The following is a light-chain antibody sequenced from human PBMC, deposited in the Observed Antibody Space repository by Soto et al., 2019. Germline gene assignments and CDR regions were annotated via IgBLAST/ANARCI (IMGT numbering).Light chain of an antibody. CDR1: SSNIGAGYP. CDR2: GNT. Sequence: QSVLTQPPSVSGAPGQRITISCTGSSSNIGAGYPIHWYQQLPGTAPRLLIFGNTIRPSGVPARFSGSRSGLAITGLQAEDEADDYCQSYDSSLSGYVFGGGTKVTVL. V-gene: IGLV1-40*01. CDR3: QSYDSSLSGYV. J-gene: IGLJ1*01.